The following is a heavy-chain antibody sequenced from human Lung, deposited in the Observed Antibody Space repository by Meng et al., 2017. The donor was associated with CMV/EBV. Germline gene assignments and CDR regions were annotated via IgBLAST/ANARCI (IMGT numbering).Heavy chain of an antibody. CDR1: GFTFSSYG. V-gene: IGHV3-30*02. CDR3: AKDQRIIRHCSSTSCYTWFDP. J-gene: IGHJ5*02. D-gene: IGHD2-2*02. Sequence: SXAASGFTFSSYGMHWVRQAPGKGLEWVAFIRYDGSNKYYADSVKGRFTISRDNSKNTLYLQMNSLRAEDTAVYYCAKDQRIIRHCSSTSCYTWFDPWXQGTXVTVSS. CDR2: IRYDGSNK.